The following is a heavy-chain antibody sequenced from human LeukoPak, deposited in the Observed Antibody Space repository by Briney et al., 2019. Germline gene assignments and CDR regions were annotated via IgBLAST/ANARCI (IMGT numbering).Heavy chain of an antibody. D-gene: IGHD2-2*01. Sequence: SETLSLTCTVSGGSISSYYWSWIRQPAGKGLGWIGRIYTSGSTNYNPSLKSRVTMSVDTSKNQFSLKLSSVTAADTAVYYCARDTGPARYFDYWGQGTLVTVSS. V-gene: IGHV4-4*07. CDR2: IYTSGST. J-gene: IGHJ4*02. CDR3: ARDTGPARYFDY. CDR1: GGSISSYY.